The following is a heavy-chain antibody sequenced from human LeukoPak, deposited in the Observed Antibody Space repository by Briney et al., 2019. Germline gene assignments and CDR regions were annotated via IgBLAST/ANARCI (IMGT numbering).Heavy chain of an antibody. CDR1: GFTFSAYV. Sequence: GGSLRLSCAASGFTFSAYVMHWVRQAPGKGLVWVSRINNDGSSTSYADSVKGRFTISRDNAKNTLYLQMNSLRAEDTAVYYCVSSYCSGGSCYSASGYWGQGTLVTVSS. CDR2: INNDGSST. J-gene: IGHJ4*02. D-gene: IGHD2-15*01. V-gene: IGHV3-74*01. CDR3: VSSYCSGGSCYSASGY.